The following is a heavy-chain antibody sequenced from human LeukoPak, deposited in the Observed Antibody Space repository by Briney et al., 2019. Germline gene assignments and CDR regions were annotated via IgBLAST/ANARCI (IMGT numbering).Heavy chain of an antibody. J-gene: IGHJ6*02. D-gene: IGHD6-25*01. Sequence: GGSLRLSCAAPGFTFSSYAMSWVRQAPGKGLEWVSAISGSGGSTYYADSVKGRFTISRDNSKNTPYLQMNSLRAEDTAVYYCAKSVYSSGWYHYYYGMDVWGQGTTVTVSS. CDR2: ISGSGGST. CDR3: AKSVYSSGWYHYYYGMDV. CDR1: GFTFSSYA. V-gene: IGHV3-23*01.